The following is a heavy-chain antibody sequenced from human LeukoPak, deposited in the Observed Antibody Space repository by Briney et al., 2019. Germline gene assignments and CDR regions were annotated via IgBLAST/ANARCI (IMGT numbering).Heavy chain of an antibody. Sequence: GGSLRLSCAASAFTFSSYGMHWVRQAPGKGLEWVAVISYDGSNNYYAESVKGRFTISRDNYKNTLYLQINSLRAEDTAVYYCAKVAYCGGDCYSDGMDVWGQGNRVTVSS. CDR1: AFTFSSYG. J-gene: IGHJ6*02. CDR3: AKVAYCGGDCYSDGMDV. CDR2: ISYDGSNN. D-gene: IGHD2-21*02. V-gene: IGHV3-30*18.